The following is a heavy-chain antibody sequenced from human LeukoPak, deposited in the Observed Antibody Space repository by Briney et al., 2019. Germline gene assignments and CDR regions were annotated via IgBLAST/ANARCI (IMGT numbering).Heavy chain of an antibody. J-gene: IGHJ6*03. Sequence: SETLSLTCTGSGGAISGGAYCWSWIRQHPGKGLEWIGEINHSGSTNYNPSLKSRVTISLDTSKNQFSLKVSFVTAADTALYYCARGLYYYYIDVWGKGTTVTVSS. CDR1: GGAISGGAYC. CDR2: INHSGST. CDR3: ARGLYYYYIDV. V-gene: IGHV4-34*01.